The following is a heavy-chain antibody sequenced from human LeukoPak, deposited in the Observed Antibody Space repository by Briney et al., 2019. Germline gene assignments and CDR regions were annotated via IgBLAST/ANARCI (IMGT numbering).Heavy chain of an antibody. Sequence: GGSLRLSCAASGFTFSSYVMHWVRQAPGKGLEWVAVTWYDDTKKYYVDSVKRRFTISRDNSKNTLDLQMNSLRAEDAAVYYCAKGGSRTLGDAFDTWGQGTMVTVSS. V-gene: IGHV3-33*03. J-gene: IGHJ3*02. CDR1: GFTFSSYV. CDR2: TWYDDTKK. D-gene: IGHD3-16*01. CDR3: AKGGSRTLGDAFDT.